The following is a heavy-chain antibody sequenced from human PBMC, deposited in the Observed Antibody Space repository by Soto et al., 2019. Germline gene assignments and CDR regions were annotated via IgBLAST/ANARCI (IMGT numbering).Heavy chain of an antibody. CDR3: ARIPSSYTPVSDGQAGEWFDP. V-gene: IGHV1-69*13. Sequence: SVKVSCKASGGTFSSYAISWVRQAPGQGLEWMGGIIPIFGTANYAQKFQGRVTITADESTSTAYMELSSLRSEDTAVYYCARIPSSYTPVSDGQAGEWFDPWGPVTMIAVSS. D-gene: IGHD1-26*01. CDR1: GGTFSSYA. J-gene: IGHJ5*02. CDR2: IIPIFGTA.